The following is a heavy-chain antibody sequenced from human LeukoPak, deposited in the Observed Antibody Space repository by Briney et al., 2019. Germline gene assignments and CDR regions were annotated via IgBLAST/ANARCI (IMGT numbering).Heavy chain of an antibody. Sequence: GGSLRLSCAASGFTFSDYYMNWVRQAPGKGLEWVSSISSSSSYIYYADSVKGRFTISRDNAKNSLYLQMNSLRAEDTAVYYCARDRYYDILTGYLYYFDYWGQGTLVTVSS. CDR1: GFTFSDYY. D-gene: IGHD3-9*01. V-gene: IGHV3-21*01. J-gene: IGHJ4*02. CDR3: ARDRYYDILTGYLYYFDY. CDR2: ISSSSSYI.